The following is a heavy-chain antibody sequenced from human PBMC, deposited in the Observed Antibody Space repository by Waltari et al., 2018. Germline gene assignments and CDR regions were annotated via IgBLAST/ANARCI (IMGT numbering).Heavy chain of an antibody. Sequence: QVQLVQSGAELKKPGASVKVSCKGSGYSFSSYDVNWVRQAAGQGLEWMGWMNPNNGDSGLAQKFRGRVTLTRNSSISTAYLELRGLRSDDTGIYYCARGSILNGWGQGTLVTVTS. D-gene: IGHD2-8*01. CDR1: GYSFSSYD. CDR3: ARGSILNG. CDR2: MNPNNGDS. J-gene: IGHJ1*01. V-gene: IGHV1-8*02.